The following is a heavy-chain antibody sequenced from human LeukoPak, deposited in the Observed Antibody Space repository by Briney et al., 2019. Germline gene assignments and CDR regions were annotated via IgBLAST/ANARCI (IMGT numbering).Heavy chain of an antibody. D-gene: IGHD2-8*02. Sequence: GGSLRLSCTASGFTFRNFGVHWVRQTPDKGLEWVAHISYDGGTISYADSVEGRFTVSRDNAKNTLNLQMNSLRPEDTAVYYCARDFGLLVTLYYFDFWGQGTLVTASS. CDR2: ISYDGGTI. V-gene: IGHV3-30*04. CDR3: ARDFGLLVTLYYFDF. CDR1: GFTFRNFG. J-gene: IGHJ4*02.